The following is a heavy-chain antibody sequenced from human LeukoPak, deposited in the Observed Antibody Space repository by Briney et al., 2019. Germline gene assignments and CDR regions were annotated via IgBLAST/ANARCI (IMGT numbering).Heavy chain of an antibody. J-gene: IGHJ6*02. D-gene: IGHD6-19*01. V-gene: IGHV3-11*01. Sequence: GGSLRLSCAASGFTFSDYYMSWIRQAPGKGLEWASYISSSGSTIYYADSVKGRFTISRDNAKNSLYLQMNSLRAEDTAVYYCARRGIAVAGTNYYYGMDVWGQGTTVTVSS. CDR3: ARRGIAVAGTNYYYGMDV. CDR2: ISSSGSTI. CDR1: GFTFSDYY.